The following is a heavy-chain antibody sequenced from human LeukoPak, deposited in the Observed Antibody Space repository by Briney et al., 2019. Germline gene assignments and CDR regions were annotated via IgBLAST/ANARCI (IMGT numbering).Heavy chain of an antibody. CDR1: GYTFTGYY. D-gene: IGHD4-17*01. CDR2: INPNSGGT. V-gene: IGHV1-2*02. CDR3: AGPDYGAPGAFDI. J-gene: IGHJ3*02. Sequence: GASVKVSCKASGYTFTGYYMHWVRQAPGQGLEWMGWINPNSGGTNYAQKFQGRVTMTRDTSISTAYMELSRLRFDDTAVYYCAGPDYGAPGAFDIWGQGTMVTVSS.